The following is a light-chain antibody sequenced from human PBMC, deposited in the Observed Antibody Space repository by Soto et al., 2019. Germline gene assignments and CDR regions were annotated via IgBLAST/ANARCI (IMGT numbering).Light chain of an antibody. Sequence: DIQMTQSPSTLSASVGDRVTITCRASQSISSWLAWYQQKPGKAPKLLIYKASSLESGVPSRFIGSGSGIEFTLTISSLQPDDFASYYCQQYNSYPYTFGQGTKLEIK. V-gene: IGKV1-5*03. CDR3: QQYNSYPYT. CDR2: KAS. J-gene: IGKJ2*01. CDR1: QSISSW.